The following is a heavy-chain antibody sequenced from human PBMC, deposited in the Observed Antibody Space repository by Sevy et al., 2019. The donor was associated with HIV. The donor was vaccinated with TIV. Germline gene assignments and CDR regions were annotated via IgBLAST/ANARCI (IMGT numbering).Heavy chain of an antibody. Sequence: GGSLRLSCAVSGFNFSVSAMHWVRQASGKGLEWLGRIRSKANNYATAYSTSVKGRFTMSRDDSKSTAYLQMNSLKSEDTALYYCAEGGYYDLPDYYYGMDVWGQGTTVTVSS. CDR2: IRSKANNYAT. CDR1: GFNFSVSA. J-gene: IGHJ6*02. D-gene: IGHD3-3*01. CDR3: AEGGYYDLPDYYYGMDV. V-gene: IGHV3-73*01.